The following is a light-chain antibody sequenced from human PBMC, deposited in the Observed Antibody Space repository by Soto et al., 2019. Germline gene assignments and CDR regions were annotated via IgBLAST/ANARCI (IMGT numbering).Light chain of an antibody. Sequence: IVLTQSPGTLSLSPGERATLSCRASQSVSSSYLAWYQQKPGQAPRLLLYGASSRATGIPDRFSGSGSGTDFTLTISSLEPEDFAVYYCQQRSNWPLLTFGPGTKVDIK. J-gene: IGKJ3*01. CDR3: QQRSNWPLLT. CDR1: QSVSSSY. V-gene: IGKV3D-20*02. CDR2: GAS.